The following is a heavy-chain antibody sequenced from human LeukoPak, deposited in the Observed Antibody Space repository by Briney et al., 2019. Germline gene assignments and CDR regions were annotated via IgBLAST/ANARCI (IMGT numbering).Heavy chain of an antibody. V-gene: IGHV3-48*02. D-gene: IGHD5-18*01. CDR2: ISSSSSTI. CDR3: ARIGYSYGHSYFDY. Sequence: GGSLRLSCAASGFTFSSYSMNWVRQAPGKGLEWVSYISSSSSTICYADSVKGRFTISRDNAKNSLYLQMNSLRDEDTAVYYCARIGYSYGHSYFDYWGQGTLVTVSS. J-gene: IGHJ4*02. CDR1: GFTFSSYS.